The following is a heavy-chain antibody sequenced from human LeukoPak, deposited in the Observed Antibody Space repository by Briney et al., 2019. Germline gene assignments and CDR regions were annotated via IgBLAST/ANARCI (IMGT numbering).Heavy chain of an antibody. V-gene: IGHV4-59*01. Sequence: SETLSLTCTVSGGSISSYYWSWIRQLPGKGLEWIGYIYYSGSTNYNPSLKSRVTISVDTSKNQFSLKLSSVTAADTAVYYCARQRAYQLLYWNYYYYGMDVWGQGTTVTVSS. CDR1: GGSISSYY. D-gene: IGHD2-2*02. J-gene: IGHJ6*02. CDR3: ARQRAYQLLYWNYYYYGMDV. CDR2: IYYSGST.